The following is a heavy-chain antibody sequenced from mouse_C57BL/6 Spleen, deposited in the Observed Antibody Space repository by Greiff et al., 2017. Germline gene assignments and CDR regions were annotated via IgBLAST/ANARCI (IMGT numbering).Heavy chain of an antibody. CDR2: IHPNSGST. Sequence: QVQLQQSGAELVKPGASVKLSCKASGYTFTSYWMHWVQQRPGQGLEWIGMIHPNSGSTNYNEKFKSKATLTVDKSSSTAYMQLSSLTSEDSAVYYCARSYGNYVLYYFDYWGQGTTLTVSS. CDR3: ARSYGNYVLYYFDY. V-gene: IGHV1-64*01. J-gene: IGHJ2*01. CDR1: GYTFTSYW. D-gene: IGHD2-1*01.